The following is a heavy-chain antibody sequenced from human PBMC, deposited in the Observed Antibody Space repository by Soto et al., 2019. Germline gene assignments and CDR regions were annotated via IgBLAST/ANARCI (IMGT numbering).Heavy chain of an antibody. Sequence: EVQLLESGGGLVQPGGSLRLSCAASGFTISSNAMYWVRQAPGKGLEWVSGISGSGGTTYYAESVKGRFTISRDNSKNTLFLQMNSLRAEDTAVYYCAKDPNGDYIGAFDFWGQGTLVTVSS. CDR2: ISGSGGTT. V-gene: IGHV3-23*01. CDR1: GFTISSNA. CDR3: AKDPNGDYIGAFDF. J-gene: IGHJ3*01. D-gene: IGHD4-17*01.